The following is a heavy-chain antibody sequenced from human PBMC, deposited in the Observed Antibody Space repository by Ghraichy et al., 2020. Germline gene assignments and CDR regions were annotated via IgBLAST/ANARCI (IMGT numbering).Heavy chain of an antibody. CDR2: INHSGST. V-gene: IGHV4-34*01. D-gene: IGHD3-10*01. CDR3: ARGRSGSGSYSPDFDY. CDR1: GGSFSGYY. J-gene: IGHJ4*02. Sequence: SETLSLTCAVYGGSFSGYYWSWIRQPPGKGLEWIGEINHSGSTNYNPSLKSRVTISVDTSKNQFSLKLSSVTAADTAVYYCARGRSGSGSYSPDFDYWGQGTLVTVSS.